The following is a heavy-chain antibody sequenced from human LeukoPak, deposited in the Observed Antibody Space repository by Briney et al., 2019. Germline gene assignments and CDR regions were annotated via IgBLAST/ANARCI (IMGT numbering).Heavy chain of an antibody. Sequence: ASVKVSCKTSGYTFTGYYIHWVRQAPGQGLEWMGWINANSGGTIYTQKFQGRVTMTRDTSISTAYMELSRLTSDDTAVYYCTREDYWGQGTLVTVSS. V-gene: IGHV1-2*02. CDR1: GYTFTGYY. CDR3: TREDY. J-gene: IGHJ4*02. CDR2: INANSGGT.